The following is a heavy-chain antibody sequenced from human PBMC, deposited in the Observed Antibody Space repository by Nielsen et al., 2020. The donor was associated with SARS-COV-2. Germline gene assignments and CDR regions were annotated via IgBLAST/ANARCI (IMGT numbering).Heavy chain of an antibody. Sequence: GESLKISCAASGFTFSSYAMHWVRQAPGKGLEWVAVISYDGSNKYYADSVKGRFTISRDNSKNTLYLQMNSLRAEDTAVYYCAKEGEDDFWGRGTLVTVSS. CDR2: ISYDGSNK. V-gene: IGHV3-30*04. CDR1: GFTFSSYA. J-gene: IGHJ2*01. CDR3: AKEGEDDF. D-gene: IGHD3-10*01.